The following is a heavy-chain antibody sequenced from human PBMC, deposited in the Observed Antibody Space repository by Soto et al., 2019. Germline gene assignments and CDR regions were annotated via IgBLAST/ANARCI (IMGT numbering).Heavy chain of an antibody. J-gene: IGHJ4*02. Sequence: ASVKVSCKAPGGTFSSYAISCVRQSPLQWLEWMGGIIPIFGTANYAQKFQGRVTITADKSTSTAYMELSSLRSEDTAVYYGARVSWQQLRSGFDYWGQGTLVTVSS. V-gene: IGHV1-69*06. CDR2: IIPIFGTA. CDR3: ARVSWQQLRSGFDY. CDR1: GGTFSSYA. D-gene: IGHD6-13*01.